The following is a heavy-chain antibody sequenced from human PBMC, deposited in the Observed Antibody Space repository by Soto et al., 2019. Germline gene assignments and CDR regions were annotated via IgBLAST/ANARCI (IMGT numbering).Heavy chain of an antibody. V-gene: IGHV3-48*02. Sequence: GGSLRLSCAASGFTFSSYSMNWVRQAPGKGLEWVSYISSSSSTIYYADSVKGRFTISRDNAKNSLYLQMNSLRDEDTAVYYCARAYQLLDHYYYYGMDVWGQGTTVTVSS. CDR2: ISSSSSTI. J-gene: IGHJ6*02. CDR1: GFTFSSYS. CDR3: ARAYQLLDHYYYYGMDV. D-gene: IGHD2-2*01.